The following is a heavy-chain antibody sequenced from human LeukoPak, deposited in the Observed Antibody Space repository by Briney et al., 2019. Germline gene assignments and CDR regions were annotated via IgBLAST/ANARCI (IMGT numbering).Heavy chain of an antibody. CDR1: GGTFSSYA. V-gene: IGHV1-69*06. D-gene: IGHD3-10*01. CDR3: ARDRDMVRGVIHYYYYYGMDV. Sequence: ASVKVSSKASGGTFSSYAISWVRQAPGQGLEWMGGIIPIFGTANYAQKFQGRVTITADKSTSTAYMELSSLRSEDTAVYYCARDRDMVRGVIHYYYYYGMDVWGKGTTVTVSS. CDR2: IIPIFGTA. J-gene: IGHJ6*04.